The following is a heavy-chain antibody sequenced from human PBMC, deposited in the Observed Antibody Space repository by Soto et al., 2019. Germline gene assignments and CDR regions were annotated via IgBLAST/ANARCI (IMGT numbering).Heavy chain of an antibody. Sequence: QVHLVQSGAEVKKPGASVKVSCKGSGYTFTSHGITWVRQAPGQGLEWMGWISARNGNTDYAQKLQGRVTVTRDTSTSTAYMELRRVRADDTAVYYCERGRYGDYWGEGALVTVSS. V-gene: IGHV1-18*01. CDR1: GYTFTSHG. CDR2: ISARNGNT. CDR3: ERGRYGDY. D-gene: IGHD1-1*01. J-gene: IGHJ4*02.